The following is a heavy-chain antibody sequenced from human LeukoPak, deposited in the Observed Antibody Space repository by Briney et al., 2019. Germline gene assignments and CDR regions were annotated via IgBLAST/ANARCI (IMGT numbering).Heavy chain of an antibody. V-gene: IGHV3-23*01. CDR2: ISPSGDIT. Sequence: GGSLRLSCAASGFIFSSHGMNWVRQAPGKGLEWVSGISPSGDITYYADSAKGRFTISRDNSKTTLYLQMNSLRTEDTAVYYCAKARTVTTSVSYYFDYWGQGTLVTVSS. CDR1: GFIFSSHG. CDR3: AKARTVTTSVSYYFDY. D-gene: IGHD4-17*01. J-gene: IGHJ4*02.